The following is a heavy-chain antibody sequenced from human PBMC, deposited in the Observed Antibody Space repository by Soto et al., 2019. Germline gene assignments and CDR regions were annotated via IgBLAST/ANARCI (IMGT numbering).Heavy chain of an antibody. CDR3: CRDKDTAMDGFDI. CDR2: IYYSGST. CDR1: GGSISSGDYY. J-gene: IGHJ3*02. Sequence: PSETLSLTCTVSGGSISSGDYYWSWIRQPPGKGLEWIGYIYYSGSTYYNPSLKSRVTISVDTSKNQFSLRLSSVTAADTAVYYCCRDKDTAMDGFDILGQGTMVTVSS. D-gene: IGHD5-18*01. V-gene: IGHV4-30-4*01.